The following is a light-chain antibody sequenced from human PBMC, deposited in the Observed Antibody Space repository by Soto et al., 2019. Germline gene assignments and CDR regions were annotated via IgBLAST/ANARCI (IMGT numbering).Light chain of an antibody. J-gene: IGKJ4*01. CDR3: QQYNSYSPTT. CDR2: KAS. Sequence: DIQMTQSPSTLSASVGDRVTITCRASQSISSWLAWYQQKPGKAPKLLIYKASSLESGVPSRFSGSGSGTEFTLTISSLQPDDVATYYCQQYNSYSPTTFGGGTKVEIK. V-gene: IGKV1-5*03. CDR1: QSISSW.